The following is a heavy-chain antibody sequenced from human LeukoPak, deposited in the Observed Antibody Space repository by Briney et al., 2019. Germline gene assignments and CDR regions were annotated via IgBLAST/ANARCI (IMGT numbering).Heavy chain of an antibody. V-gene: IGHV3-48*04. CDR2: VSSSSSTI. D-gene: IGHD3-10*01. CDR1: GFTFSSYN. J-gene: IGHJ4*02. Sequence: GGSLRLSCAASGFTFSSYNMNWVRQAPGKGLEWVSYVSSSSSTIYYADSVKGRFTISRDNAKNSLYLQMNSLRADDTAIYYCAMRGSFDYWGQGILVTVSS. CDR3: AMRGSFDY.